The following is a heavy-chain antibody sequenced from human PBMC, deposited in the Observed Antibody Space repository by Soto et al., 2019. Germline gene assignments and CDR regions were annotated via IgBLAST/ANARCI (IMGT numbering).Heavy chain of an antibody. Sequence: GASVKVSCKASGYTFTCYYMHWVRQAPGQGLEWMGWINPNSGGTNYAQKFQGWVTMTRDTSISTAYMELSRLRSDDTAVYYCARDQGQDVVSLYYGMDVWGQGTTVTVSS. J-gene: IGHJ6*02. CDR1: GYTFTCYY. CDR2: INPNSGGT. D-gene: IGHD2-15*01. CDR3: ARDQGQDVVSLYYGMDV. V-gene: IGHV1-2*04.